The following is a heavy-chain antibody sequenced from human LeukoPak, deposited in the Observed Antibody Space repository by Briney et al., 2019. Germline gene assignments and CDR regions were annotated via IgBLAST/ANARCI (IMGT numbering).Heavy chain of an antibody. V-gene: IGHV3-7*03. Sequence: GGSPRLSSVPSVFPLTSYWTSWGRPAPREGLGRVANITQDGSKKSYVASVKDRFTIAREKFRNMLYLHLDSLRVEETAIYYCARRSGRSWSSFDYSGEGALVTPSS. D-gene: IGHD2-15*01. CDR1: VFPLTSYW. J-gene: IGHJ4*02. CDR2: ITQDGSKK. CDR3: ARRSGRSWSSFDY.